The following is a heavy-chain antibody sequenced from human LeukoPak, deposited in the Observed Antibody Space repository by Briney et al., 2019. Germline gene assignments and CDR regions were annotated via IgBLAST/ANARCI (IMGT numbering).Heavy chain of an antibody. D-gene: IGHD1-20*01. J-gene: IGHJ4*02. CDR2: ISSDGSKA. CDR1: GFRFNTYW. Sequence: GGSLRLSCAASGFRFNTYWMHWVRQAPGEGLVWVSLISSDGSKALYADSVQGRFTISRDNAKNTVYLQMSSLRAEDTAVYYCAKLTGTTLGTFDYWGQGTLVTVSS. V-gene: IGHV3-74*01. CDR3: AKLTGTTLGTFDY.